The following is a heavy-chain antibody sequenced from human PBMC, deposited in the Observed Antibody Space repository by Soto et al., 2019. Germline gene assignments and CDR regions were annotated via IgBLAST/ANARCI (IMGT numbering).Heavy chain of an antibody. V-gene: IGHV3-23*01. CDR1: GFTFSSYA. Sequence: GGSLRLSCAASGFTFSSYAMSWVRQSPGKGLEWVSAISGSGGSTYYADSVKGRFTISRDNSKNTLYLQMNSMRAEDTAVYYCAKGMPPAAIPSFPSYYFDYWGQGTLVTVSS. J-gene: IGHJ4*02. CDR3: AKGMPPAAIPSFPSYYFDY. D-gene: IGHD2-2*01. CDR2: ISGSGGST.